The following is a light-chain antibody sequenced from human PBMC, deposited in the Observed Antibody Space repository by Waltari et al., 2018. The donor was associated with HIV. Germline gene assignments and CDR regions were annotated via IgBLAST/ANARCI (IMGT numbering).Light chain of an antibody. J-gene: IGLJ3*02. CDR3: SSWDIALNAWV. CDR1: SNNIGSQV. V-gene: IGLV10-54*01. Sequence: QSGLTQPPSVSKTLRQTATISCTGDSNNIGSQVAAWFQHHHGHPPKRLSYRNDDRPSGVSGKFSASRSGDTAYLSISSLQSEDEADYYCSSWDIALNAWVFGGGTKLTVL. CDR2: RND.